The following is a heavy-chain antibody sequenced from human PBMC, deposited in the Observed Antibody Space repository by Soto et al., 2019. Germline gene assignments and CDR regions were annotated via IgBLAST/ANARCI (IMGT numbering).Heavy chain of an antibody. Sequence: GGSLRLSCAASGFTFSSYGMHWVRQAPGKGLEWVAVIWYDGSNKYYADSVKGRFTISRDNAKNSLYLQMNSLRGEDTAVYYCTRDRQLVQDWFDPWGQGTLVTVSS. CDR3: TRDRQLVQDWFDP. CDR2: IWYDGSNK. CDR1: GFTFSSYG. J-gene: IGHJ5*02. D-gene: IGHD6-13*01. V-gene: IGHV3-33*01.